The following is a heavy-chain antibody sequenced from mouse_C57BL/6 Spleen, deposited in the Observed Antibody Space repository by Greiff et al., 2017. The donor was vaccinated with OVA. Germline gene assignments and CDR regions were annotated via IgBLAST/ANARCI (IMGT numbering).Heavy chain of an antibody. J-gene: IGHJ3*01. CDR2: IYPGSGNT. V-gene: IGHV1-66*01. Sequence: QVQLQHSGPELVKPGASVKISCKASGYSFTSYYIHWVKQRPGQGLEWIGWIYPGSGNTKYNEKFKGKATLTADTSSSTAYMQLSSLTSEDSAVYYCARSRDGYSWFAYWGQGTLVTVSA. CDR3: ARSRDGYSWFAY. D-gene: IGHD2-3*01. CDR1: GYSFTSYY.